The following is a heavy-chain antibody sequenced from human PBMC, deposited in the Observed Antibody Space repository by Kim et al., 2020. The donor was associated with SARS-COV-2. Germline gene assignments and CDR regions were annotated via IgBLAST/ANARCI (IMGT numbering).Heavy chain of an antibody. Sequence: GGSLRLSCAASGFTFSSYWMSWVRQAPGKGLEWVANIKQDGSEKYYVDSVKGRFTISRDNAKNSLYLQMNSLRAEDTAVYYCARERIVVVVAATDAFDIWGQGTMVTVSS. CDR3: ARERIVVVVAATDAFDI. V-gene: IGHV3-7*03. J-gene: IGHJ3*02. D-gene: IGHD2-15*01. CDR1: GFTFSSYW. CDR2: IKQDGSEK.